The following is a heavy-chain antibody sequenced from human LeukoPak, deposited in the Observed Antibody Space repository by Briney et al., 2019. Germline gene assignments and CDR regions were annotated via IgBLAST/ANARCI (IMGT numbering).Heavy chain of an antibody. CDR2: ISGSGGST. V-gene: IGHV3-23*01. J-gene: IGHJ4*02. CDR3: ARDYTYYYGSGSYYPFDY. CDR1: GFTFSSYA. D-gene: IGHD3-10*01. Sequence: GGSLRLSCAASGFTFSSYAMSWVRQAPGKGLEWVSAISGSGGSTYYADSVKGRFTISRDNAKNSLYLQMNSLRAEDTAVYYCARDYTYYYGSGSYYPFDYWGQGTLVTVSS.